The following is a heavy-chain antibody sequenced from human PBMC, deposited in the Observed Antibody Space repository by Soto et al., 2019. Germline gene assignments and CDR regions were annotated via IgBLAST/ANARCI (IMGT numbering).Heavy chain of an antibody. D-gene: IGHD3-10*01. CDR2: ISGSGGST. J-gene: IGHJ4*02. V-gene: IGHV3-23*01. CDR3: AKDIGLCFGELSRFGY. Sequence: EVQLLESGGGLVQPGGSLRLSCAASGFTFSSYAMSWVRQAPGKGLEWVSAISGSGGSTYYADSVKGRFTISRDNSKNTLYLQMNSLRAEDTAVYYCAKDIGLCFGELSRFGYWGQGTLVTVSS. CDR1: GFTFSSYA.